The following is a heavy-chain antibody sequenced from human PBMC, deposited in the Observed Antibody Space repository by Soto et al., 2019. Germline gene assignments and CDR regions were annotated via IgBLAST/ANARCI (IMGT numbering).Heavy chain of an antibody. V-gene: IGHV4-59*01. CDR1: GASISSYY. CDR3: ARGERLGLGY. Sequence: PSETLSLTCTVSGASISSYYWSWIRQSPGKGLEWIGYISYSGGTNYNPSLRGRVTISLDTSKNQFSLKLNSLTAEDTAMYYCARGERLGLGYWGQGTLVTVSS. CDR2: ISYSGGT. D-gene: IGHD6-19*01. J-gene: IGHJ4*02.